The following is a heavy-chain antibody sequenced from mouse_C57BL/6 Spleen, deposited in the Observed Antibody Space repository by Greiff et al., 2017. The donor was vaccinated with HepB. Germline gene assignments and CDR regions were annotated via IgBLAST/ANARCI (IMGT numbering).Heavy chain of an antibody. CDR2: ISGGGGNT. CDR1: GFTFSSYT. J-gene: IGHJ2*01. D-gene: IGHD2-3*01. Sequence: DVKLVESGGGLVKPGGSLKLSCAASGFTFSSYTMSWVRQTPEKRLEWVATISGGGGNTYYPDSVKGRFTISRDNAKNTLYLQMSRLRSEDTALYYCARQGLLRGRDFDYWGQGTTLTVSS. CDR3: ARQGLLRGRDFDY. V-gene: IGHV5-9*01.